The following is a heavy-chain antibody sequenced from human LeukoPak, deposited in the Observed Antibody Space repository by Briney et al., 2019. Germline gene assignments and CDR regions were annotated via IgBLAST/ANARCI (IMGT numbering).Heavy chain of an antibody. CDR2: IILISGTT. D-gene: IGHD1-26*01. J-gene: IGHJ5*02. V-gene: IGHV1-69*13. CDR3: ARKLRLGGNWFDP. Sequence: SVKVSCKTSGGTFTSYAITWVRQAPGQGLEWMGKIILISGTTNYAQKFQGRVTFTADESTSTAYMELSSLRSEDTALYYCARKLRLGGNWFDPWGQGTLVTVSS. CDR1: GGTFTSYA.